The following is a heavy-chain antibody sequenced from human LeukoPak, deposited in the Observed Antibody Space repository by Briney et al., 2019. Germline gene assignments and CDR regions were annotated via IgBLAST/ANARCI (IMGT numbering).Heavy chain of an antibody. J-gene: IGHJ4*02. CDR1: SGSISSYY. CDR2: IYSTGST. V-gene: IGHV4-4*07. D-gene: IGHD6-13*01. CDR3: ARQIASAGTAGSDF. Sequence: SETLSLTCTVSSGSISSYYWSWIRQPAGKGLEWIGRIYSTGSTNYNPSLKSRVTMSVDTSKNQFSLRLRSVTAADTAVYYCARQIASAGTAGSDFWGQGALVTVSS.